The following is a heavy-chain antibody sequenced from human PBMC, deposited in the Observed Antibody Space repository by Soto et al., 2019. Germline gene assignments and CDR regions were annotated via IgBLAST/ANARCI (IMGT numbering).Heavy chain of an antibody. CDR2: IYPGDSDT. Sequence: GESRKSPWKPSGYSFTSYWIGWVRQMPGKGLEWMGIIYPGDSDTRYSTSFQGQVTISADKSISTAYLQWSSLKASDTAMYYCARHSYDRSGYYAKDCYYGMKVWRRRTTVAV. J-gene: IGHJ6*02. D-gene: IGHD3-22*01. CDR3: ARHSYDRSGYYAKDCYYGMKV. CDR1: GYSFTSYW. V-gene: IGHV5-51*01.